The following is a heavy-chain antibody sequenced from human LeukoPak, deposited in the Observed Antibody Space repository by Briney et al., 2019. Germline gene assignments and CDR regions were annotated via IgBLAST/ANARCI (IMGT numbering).Heavy chain of an antibody. CDR1: AASITSYH. D-gene: IGHD2-2*01. J-gene: IGHJ5*01. CDR3: ARDQEHCSGTSCYPYWYDS. CDR2: MFYSGNT. Sequence: SETLSLTCTVSAASITSYHWSWIRQPAGKGLEWIGRMFYSGNTDYNPSLKSRLTMSIDTSKNQFSLKLSSVTAADTAVYFCARDQEHCSGTSCYPYWYDSWGQGTLVTVSS. V-gene: IGHV4-4*07.